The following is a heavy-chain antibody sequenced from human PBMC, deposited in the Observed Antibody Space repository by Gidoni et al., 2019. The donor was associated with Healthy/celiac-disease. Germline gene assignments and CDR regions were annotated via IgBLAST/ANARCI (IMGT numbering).Heavy chain of an antibody. CDR2: IYYSGST. Sequence: QVQLQESGPGLVKPSETLSLTCTVSGGSISSYYWSWIRQPPGKGLEWIGYIYYSGSTNYNPSLKSRVTISVDTSKNQFSLKLSSVTAADTAVYYCASVSDVGGIAASWGQGTLVTVSS. V-gene: IGHV4-59*01. CDR3: ASVSDVGGIAAS. D-gene: IGHD6-13*01. CDR1: GGSISSYY. J-gene: IGHJ5*02.